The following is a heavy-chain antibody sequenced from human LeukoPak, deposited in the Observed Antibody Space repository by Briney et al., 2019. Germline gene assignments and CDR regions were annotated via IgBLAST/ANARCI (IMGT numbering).Heavy chain of an antibody. Sequence: GGSLRLSCAASGFTFSSYDVNWVRQAPGKGLEWVAVISYDGSNKYYADSVKGRFTISRDNSKNTLYLQMNSLRAEDTAVYYCAKEGSKGSSLDYWGQGTLVTVSS. J-gene: IGHJ4*02. CDR3: AKEGSKGSSLDY. CDR2: ISYDGSNK. D-gene: IGHD6-13*01. V-gene: IGHV3-30*18. CDR1: GFTFSSYD.